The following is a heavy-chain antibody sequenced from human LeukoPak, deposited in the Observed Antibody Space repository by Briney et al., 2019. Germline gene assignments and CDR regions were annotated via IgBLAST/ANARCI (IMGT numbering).Heavy chain of an antibody. CDR1: GGSISSFY. CDR3: ARDRPAYHVSDYYYYMDV. J-gene: IGHJ6*03. D-gene: IGHD3-16*01. CDR2: IYTSGST. Sequence: SETLSLTCTVSGGSISSFYWSWIRQPAGKGLEWIGRIYTSGSTNYNPSLKSRVTMSVDTSKNQFSLKLSSVTAADTAVYYCARDRPAYHVSDYYYYMDVWGKGTTVTVSS. V-gene: IGHV4-4*07.